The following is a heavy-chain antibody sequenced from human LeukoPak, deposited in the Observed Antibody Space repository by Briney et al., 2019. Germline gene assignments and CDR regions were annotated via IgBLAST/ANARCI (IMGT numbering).Heavy chain of an antibody. Sequence: GRSLRLSCAASGFDFSTYSIDWVRQAPGKGLEWVSYISSSSSNIYHANSVKGRFTISRDNAKNSLHLQMNSLRAEDTAVYYCARVGRSGWTVDYWGQGTLVTVSS. CDR3: ARVGRSGWTVDY. J-gene: IGHJ4*02. CDR1: GFDFSTYS. V-gene: IGHV3-48*04. D-gene: IGHD6-19*01. CDR2: ISSSSSNI.